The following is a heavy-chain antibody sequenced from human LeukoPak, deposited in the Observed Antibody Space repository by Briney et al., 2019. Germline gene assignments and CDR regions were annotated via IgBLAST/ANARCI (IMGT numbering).Heavy chain of an antibody. D-gene: IGHD3-10*01. Sequence: GGALRLSCAASGFTFSSYGMHWVRQAPGKGLEWVAVISYDGSNKYYADSVKGRFTISRDNSKNTLYLQMNSLRAEDTAVYYCAKDKVVRGVKVYFDYWDQGTLVTVSS. CDR3: AKDKVVRGVKVYFDY. V-gene: IGHV3-30*18. J-gene: IGHJ4*02. CDR2: ISYDGSNK. CDR1: GFTFSSYG.